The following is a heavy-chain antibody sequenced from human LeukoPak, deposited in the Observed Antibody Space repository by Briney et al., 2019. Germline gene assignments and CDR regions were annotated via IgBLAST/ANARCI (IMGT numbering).Heavy chain of an antibody. V-gene: IGHV4-39*07. Sequence: SETLSLTCTVSGGSISSSSYYWGWIRQPPGKGLEWIGEINHSGSTNYNPSLKSRVTISVDTSKNQFSLKLSSVTAADTAVYYCASLTAGHWYFDLWGRGTLVTVSS. D-gene: IGHD6-13*01. J-gene: IGHJ2*01. CDR3: ASLTAGHWYFDL. CDR2: INHSGST. CDR1: GGSISSSSYY.